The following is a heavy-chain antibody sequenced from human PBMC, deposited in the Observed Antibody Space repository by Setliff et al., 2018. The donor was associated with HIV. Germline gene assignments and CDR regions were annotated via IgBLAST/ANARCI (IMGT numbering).Heavy chain of an antibody. V-gene: IGHV1-46*01. Sequence: VASVKVSCKAPGDTFTTYFMHWVRQAPGQGLEWMGIINLSSGATTYAQRFQGRVTMTSDTSTSTVYMELSSLTSGDTAVYYCARDRSSGWSFYYGMDVWGQGTTVTVSS. J-gene: IGHJ6*02. D-gene: IGHD6-19*01. CDR3: ARDRSSGWSFYYGMDV. CDR1: GDTFTTYF. CDR2: INLSSGAT.